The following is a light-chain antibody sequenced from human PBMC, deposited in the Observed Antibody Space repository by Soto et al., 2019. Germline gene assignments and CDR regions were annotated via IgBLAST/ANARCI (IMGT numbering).Light chain of an antibody. V-gene: IGLV2-14*01. CDR3: SYYTRRSNRYV. J-gene: IGLJ1*01. CDR1: SSDVGGYNY. Sequence: QSALTQPASVSGSPGQSITISCTGTSSDVGGYNYVSWYQQHPGKAPKLMIYDVSNRPSGVSNRFSGSKSGNTASLTISGLQAEDGADYYCSYYTRRSNRYVFGTGPKVTVL. CDR2: DVS.